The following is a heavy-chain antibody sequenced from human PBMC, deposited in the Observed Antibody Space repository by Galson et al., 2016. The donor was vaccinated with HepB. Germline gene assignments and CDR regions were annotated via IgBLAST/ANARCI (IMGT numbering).Heavy chain of an antibody. CDR1: GGSISTSNW. Sequence: SETLSLTCEVSGGSISTSNWWSWVRQPPGKGLEWIGELYHNGRTNYNPSLKSRVTMSVDKSKNQFSPKLSSVTAADTAVYYCATFAIIVGATRGFDSWGQGTLVTVSS. J-gene: IGHJ4*02. CDR2: LYHNGRT. V-gene: IGHV4-4*02. CDR3: ATFAIIVGATRGFDS. D-gene: IGHD1-26*01.